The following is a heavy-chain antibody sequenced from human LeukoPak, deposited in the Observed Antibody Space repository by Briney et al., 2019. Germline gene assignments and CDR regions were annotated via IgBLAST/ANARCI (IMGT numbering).Heavy chain of an antibody. Sequence: GGSLRLSCAASGFTFSDYSMSWVRQAPGKGLEWVSAISGSGGSTYYADSVKGRFTISRDNSKNTLYLQMNSLRAEDTAVYYCAKRNGDWYWYFDLWGRGTLVTVSS. CDR2: ISGSGGST. CDR1: GFTFSDYS. D-gene: IGHD4-17*01. J-gene: IGHJ2*01. CDR3: AKRNGDWYWYFDL. V-gene: IGHV3-23*01.